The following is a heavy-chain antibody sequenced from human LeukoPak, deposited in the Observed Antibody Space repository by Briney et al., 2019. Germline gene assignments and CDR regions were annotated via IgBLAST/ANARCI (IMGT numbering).Heavy chain of an antibody. D-gene: IGHD3-22*01. CDR1: GFTFSSYS. J-gene: IGHJ4*02. CDR3: ARLVQTVYVSSGYYYVY. CDR2: ISSSSSYI. Sequence: PGGSLRLSCAASGFTFSSYSMNWVRQAPGKGLERVSSISSSSSYIYYADSVKGRFTISRDNAKNSLYLQMNSLRAEHTSVYYCARLVQTVYVSSGYYYVYWGQGTLVTVSS. V-gene: IGHV3-21*01.